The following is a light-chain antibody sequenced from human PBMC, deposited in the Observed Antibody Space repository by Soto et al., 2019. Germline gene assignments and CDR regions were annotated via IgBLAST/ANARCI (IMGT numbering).Light chain of an antibody. CDR1: QIISSY. CDR2: AAS. Sequence: DIQMTQSPSSLSASVGDRVTITCRASQIISSYLNWYQQKPGKAPKLLIYAASSLQGGVPSRFSGSGSGTDFTLTISSLQPEDFASYYCQQSYSTPRTFGHGTKVEIK. J-gene: IGKJ1*01. CDR3: QQSYSTPRT. V-gene: IGKV1-39*01.